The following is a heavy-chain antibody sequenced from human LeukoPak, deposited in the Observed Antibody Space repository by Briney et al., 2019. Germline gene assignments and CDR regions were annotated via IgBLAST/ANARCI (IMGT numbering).Heavy chain of an antibody. CDR3: ARDRRGGSFDI. D-gene: IGHD3-16*01. Sequence: SETLSLICTVSGGSISSYYWSWIRQPPGKGLEWIGYIYYSGSTDPNPSLKSRVTISVDTSKNQISLKLSSVTAADTAVYYCARDRRGGSFDIWGQGTMVTVSS. V-gene: IGHV4-59*12. CDR2: IYYSGST. CDR1: GGSISSYY. J-gene: IGHJ3*02.